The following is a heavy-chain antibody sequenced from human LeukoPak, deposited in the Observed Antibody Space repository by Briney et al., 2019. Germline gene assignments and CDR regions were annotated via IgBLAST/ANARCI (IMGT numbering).Heavy chain of an antibody. CDR2: IYYSGST. D-gene: IGHD3-9*01. CDR1: GGSISSGSYY. Sequence: PSQTLSLTCTVSGGSISSGSYYWSWIRQPPGKGLEWIGYIYYSGSTNYNPSLKSRVTISVDTSKNQFSLKLSSVTAADTAVYYCARDNHYDILTGYYFGWFDPWGQGTLVTVSS. J-gene: IGHJ5*02. V-gene: IGHV4-61*01. CDR3: ARDNHYDILTGYYFGWFDP.